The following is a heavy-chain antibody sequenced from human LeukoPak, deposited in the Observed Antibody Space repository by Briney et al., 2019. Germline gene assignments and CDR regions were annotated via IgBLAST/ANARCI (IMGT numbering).Heavy chain of an antibody. CDR2: ISSTSSYI. CDR1: GFIFNTFW. CDR3: ARDKGDYDTSGSLFVF. D-gene: IGHD3-22*01. J-gene: IGHJ4*02. Sequence: GGSLRLSCAASGFIFNTFWMNWVRQAPGKGLEWVSSISSTSSYIYYADSVKGRFTISRDNAKNSLYLQMFSLRAEDTAVYYCARDKGDYDTSGSLFVFGGQGTLVTVSS. V-gene: IGHV3-21*04.